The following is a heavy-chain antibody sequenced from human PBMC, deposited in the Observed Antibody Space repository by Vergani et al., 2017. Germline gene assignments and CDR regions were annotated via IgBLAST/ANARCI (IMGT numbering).Heavy chain of an antibody. CDR1: GGSISSGGYY. CDR3: ARVEPDSGISMVRGVIEY. V-gene: IGHV4-31*03. J-gene: IGHJ4*02. D-gene: IGHD3-10*01. CDR2: IYYSGST. Sequence: QVQLQESGPGLVKPSQTQSLTCTVSGGSISSGGYYWSWIRQHPGKGLEWIGYIYYSGSTYYNPSLKSRVTISVDTSKNQFSLKLSSVTAADTAVYYCARVEPDSGISMVRGVIEYWGQGTLVTVSS.